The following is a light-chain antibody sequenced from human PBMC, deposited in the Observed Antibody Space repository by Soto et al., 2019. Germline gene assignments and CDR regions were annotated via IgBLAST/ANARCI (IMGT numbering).Light chain of an antibody. J-gene: IGKJ3*01. CDR1: QGVSNY. CDR2: AAS. V-gene: IGKV1-27*01. Sequence: DIQMTQSPSSLSASVGDRVTITCRASQGVSNYLAWYQQKPGKVPKLLIYAASTLQSGVPTRFSGSGSRTDFTLTISSLQPEDVATYYCQKYNSAHFTFGPGTKVDIK. CDR3: QKYNSAHFT.